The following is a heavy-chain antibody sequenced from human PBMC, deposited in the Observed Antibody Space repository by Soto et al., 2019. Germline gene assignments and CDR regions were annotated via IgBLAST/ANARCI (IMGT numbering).Heavy chain of an antibody. CDR3: ARDSENSETVTTNPFDP. CDR2: INAGNGNT. J-gene: IGHJ5*02. Sequence: ASVKVSCKASGYTFTSYAMHWVRQAPGQRLEWMGWINAGNGNTKYSQKFQGRVTITRDTSASTAYMELSSLRSEDTAVYYCARDSENSETVTTNPFDPWGQGTLVTVSS. CDR1: GYTFTSYA. V-gene: IGHV1-3*01. D-gene: IGHD4-4*01.